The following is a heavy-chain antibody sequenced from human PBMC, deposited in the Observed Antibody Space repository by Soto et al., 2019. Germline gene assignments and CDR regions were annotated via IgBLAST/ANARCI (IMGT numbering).Heavy chain of an antibody. CDR3: ERHLPLIGYVVVVLGAGYYSYGLVF. D-gene: IGHD2-2*01. V-gene: IGHV1-69*01. CDR1: GGTFSSYA. CDR2: IIPIFGTA. Sequence: QVQLVQSGAEVKKTGASVKVSCKASGGTFSSYAISWVRQAPGQGPEWMGGIIPIFGTANSAQKFQGRVTSTAHEFTSTAYVNFSSVRSEDKAVYHCERHLPLIGYVVVVLGAGYYSYGLVFCFRYTTVTAS. J-gene: IGHJ6*02.